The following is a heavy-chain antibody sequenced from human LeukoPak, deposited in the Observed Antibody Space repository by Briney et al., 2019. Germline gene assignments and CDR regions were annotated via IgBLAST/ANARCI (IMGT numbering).Heavy chain of an antibody. CDR2: INHSGST. CDR3: ASVMVRGVKRYYYYYYMDV. Sequence: SETLSLTCAVYGGSFSGYYWSWIRQPPGKGLEWIGEINHSGSTNYNPSLKSRVTISVDTSKNQFSLKLSSVTAADTAVYYCASVMVRGVKRYYYYYYMDVWGKGTTVTISS. CDR1: GGSFSGYY. J-gene: IGHJ6*03. V-gene: IGHV4-34*01. D-gene: IGHD3-10*01.